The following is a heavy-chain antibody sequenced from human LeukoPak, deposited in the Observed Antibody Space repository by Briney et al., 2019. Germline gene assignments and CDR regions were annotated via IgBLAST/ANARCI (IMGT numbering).Heavy chain of an antibody. CDR2: IYHSGST. CDR1: GVYIISGGHS. D-gene: IGHD3-10*01. J-gene: IGHJ4*02. CDR3: VGSGSFSTYYFDY. Sequence: SETLSHTCAVSGVYIISGGHSHTWIRPPPGHGLVFIGYIYHSGSTYYNPSLKSRVTISVDRSKNQFSLKLSSVTAADTAVYYCVGSGSFSTYYFDYWGQGTLVTVSS. V-gene: IGHV4-30-2*01.